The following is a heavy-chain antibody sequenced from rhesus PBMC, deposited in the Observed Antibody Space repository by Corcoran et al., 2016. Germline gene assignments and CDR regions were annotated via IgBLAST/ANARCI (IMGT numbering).Heavy chain of an antibody. D-gene: IGHD6S26*01. Sequence: QVQLQESGPGVVKPSETLSLTCAVSGGSISDSYRWSWIRQPPGKGLEWIGYIDGSSTSTNYNPSLKSRVTISKGTSQNQFSLKLSSVTAADTAVYYCAREGYSSGWSPYYCDYWGQGVLVTVSS. V-gene: IGHV4S10*01. CDR1: GGSISDSYR. CDR2: IDGSSTST. CDR3: AREGYSSGWSPYYCDY. J-gene: IGHJ4*01.